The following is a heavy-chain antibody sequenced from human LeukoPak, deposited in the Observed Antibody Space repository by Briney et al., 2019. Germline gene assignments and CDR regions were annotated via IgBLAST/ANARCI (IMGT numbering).Heavy chain of an antibody. CDR3: AIPPLSGTGSSRPLAEMDV. CDR1: GFTFNSHW. D-gene: IGHD3-10*01. J-gene: IGHJ6*02. CDR2: ISSDGRDT. V-gene: IGHV3-74*01. Sequence: GGSLRLSCAASGFTFNSHWMHWVRQAPGKGLVWLSRISSDGRDTGYADSVKGRFTISRDNAKNTLYLQVNSLRAEDTAVYYCAIPPLSGTGSSRPLAEMDVWGQGTTVTISS.